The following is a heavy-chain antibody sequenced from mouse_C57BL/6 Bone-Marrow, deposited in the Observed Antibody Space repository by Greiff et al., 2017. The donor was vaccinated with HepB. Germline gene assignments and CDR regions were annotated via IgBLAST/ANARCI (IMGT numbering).Heavy chain of an antibody. V-gene: IGHV1-69*01. J-gene: IGHJ4*01. CDR1: GYTFTSYW. Sequence: QVQLQQPGAELVMPGASVKLSCKASGYTFTSYWMHWVKQRPGQGLEWIGEIDTSDSYTNYNQKFQGKSTLTVDKSSSTAYMQLSSLTSEDSAVYYCARESWDSSGYYAMDYWGQGTSVTVSS. CDR3: ARESWDSSGYYAMDY. CDR2: IDTSDSYT. D-gene: IGHD3-2*02.